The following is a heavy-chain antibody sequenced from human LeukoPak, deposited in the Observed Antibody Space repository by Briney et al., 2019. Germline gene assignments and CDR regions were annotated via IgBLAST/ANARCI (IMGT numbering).Heavy chain of an antibody. CDR2: ISGSGGST. CDR1: GFTFSSYA. J-gene: IGHJ4*02. V-gene: IGHV3-23*01. Sequence: GGSLRLSCAASGFTFSSYAMSWVRQAPGKGLEWVSAISGSGGSTYYADSVKGRFTISGDNAKNSLYLQMNSLRAEDTAVYYCARSGSWDIVATTSYYFDYWGQGTLVTVSS. D-gene: IGHD5-12*01. CDR3: ARSGSWDIVATTSYYFDY.